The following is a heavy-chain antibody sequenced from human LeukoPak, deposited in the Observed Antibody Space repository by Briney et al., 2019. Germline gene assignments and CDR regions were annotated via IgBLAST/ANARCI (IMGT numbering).Heavy chain of an antibody. CDR2: IYHSGST. CDR3: ARESYGMFDY. V-gene: IGHV4-30-2*01. Sequence: SETLSLTCAVYGGSFSGYYWSWIRQPPGKGLEWIGYIYHSGSTYYNPSLKSRVTISVDRSKNQFSLKLSSVTAADTAVYYCARESYGMFDYWGQGTLVTVSS. D-gene: IGHD5-18*01. J-gene: IGHJ4*02. CDR1: GGSFSGYY.